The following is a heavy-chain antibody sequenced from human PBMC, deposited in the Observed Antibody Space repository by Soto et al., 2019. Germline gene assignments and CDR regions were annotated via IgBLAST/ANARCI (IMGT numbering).Heavy chain of an antibody. D-gene: IGHD6-13*01. CDR3: ARHPERIAEIGGFDP. CDR2: ISSSSSTI. Sequence: EVQLVESGGGLVQPGGSLRLSCAASGFTFSSYSMNWVRQAPGKGLEWVSYISSSSSTIYYADSVKGRFPISRDNAKNSLYLQMNSLRAEDKAVYYCARHPERIAEIGGFDPWGQGTLVTVSS. V-gene: IGHV3-48*01. CDR1: GFTFSSYS. J-gene: IGHJ5*02.